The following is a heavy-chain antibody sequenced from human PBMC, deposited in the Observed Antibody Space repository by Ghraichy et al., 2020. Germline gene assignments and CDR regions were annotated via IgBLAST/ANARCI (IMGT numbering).Heavy chain of an antibody. D-gene: IGHD4-11*01. CDR3: ARTVGDYGMDV. Sequence: SVKVSCKPSGGTLSTTIISWVRQAPGQGLEWMGRIIPSLDIANYAQKFQGRVTITADKSTSTVYMELISLRSEDSARYFCARTVGDYGMDVWGQGTTVAGSS. CDR1: GGTLSTTI. J-gene: IGHJ6*02. V-gene: IGHV1-69*02. CDR2: IIPSLDIA.